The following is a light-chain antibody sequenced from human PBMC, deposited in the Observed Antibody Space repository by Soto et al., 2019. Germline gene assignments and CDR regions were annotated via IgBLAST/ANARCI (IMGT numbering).Light chain of an antibody. J-gene: IGKJ1*01. Sequence: DIQMTQSPSTLSASVVDRVTITCRASQSISSWLAWYQQKPGKAPKLLIYKASSLQIGVPSRFSGSGSGTEFTLTISSLQPDDFATYYCQQYNSYWTFGQGTKVDIK. V-gene: IGKV1-5*03. CDR3: QQYNSYWT. CDR2: KAS. CDR1: QSISSW.